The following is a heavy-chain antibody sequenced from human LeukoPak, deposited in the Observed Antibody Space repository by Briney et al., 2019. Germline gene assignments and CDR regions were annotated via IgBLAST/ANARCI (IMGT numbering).Heavy chain of an antibody. CDR2: IPYDGSNQ. Sequence: GGSLRLSCAASGFTFSNYAMHWVRQAPGKGLEWVAVIPYDGSNQYYTDSVRGRFTISGDSSKNTLYLQMNSLRAEDTAVYYCAELGITMIGGVWGKGTTVTISS. D-gene: IGHD3-10*02. V-gene: IGHV3-30*04. CDR3: AELGITMIGGV. CDR1: GFTFSNYA. J-gene: IGHJ6*04.